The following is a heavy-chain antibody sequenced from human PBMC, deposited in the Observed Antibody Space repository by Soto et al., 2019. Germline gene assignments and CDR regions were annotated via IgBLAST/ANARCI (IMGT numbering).Heavy chain of an antibody. CDR1: GGSISSYY. J-gene: IGHJ6*03. CDR3: VRQYYDFWSGSHPYYYYYMDV. D-gene: IGHD3-3*01. CDR2: IYYSGST. V-gene: IGHV4-59*08. Sequence: PSETLSLTCTVSGGSISSYYWSWIRQPPGKGLEWIGYIYYSGSTNYNPSLKSRVTISVDTSKNQFSLKLSSVTAADTAVYYCVRQYYDFWSGSHPYYYYYMDVWGKGATVTVSS.